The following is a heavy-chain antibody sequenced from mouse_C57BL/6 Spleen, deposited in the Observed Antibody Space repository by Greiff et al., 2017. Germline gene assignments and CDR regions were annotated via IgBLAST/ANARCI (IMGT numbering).Heavy chain of an antibody. CDR3: ARGGYYEYYAMDY. Sequence: VQLVESGPELVKPGASVKISCKASGYAFSSSWMNWVKQRPGKGLEWIGRIYPGDGDTNYNGKFKGKATLTADKSSSTAYMQLSSLTSEDSAVYFCARGGYYEYYAMDYWGQGTSVTVSS. V-gene: IGHV1-82*01. CDR1: GYAFSSSW. CDR2: IYPGDGDT. J-gene: IGHJ4*01. D-gene: IGHD2-4*01.